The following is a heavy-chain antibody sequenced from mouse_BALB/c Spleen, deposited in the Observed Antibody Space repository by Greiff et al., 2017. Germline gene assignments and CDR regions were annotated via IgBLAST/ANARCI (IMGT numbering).Heavy chain of an antibody. CDR3: AREGKLGPFAY. CDR1: GYSITSGYY. J-gene: IGHJ3*01. D-gene: IGHD4-1*01. Sequence: EVKVEESGPGLVKPSQSLSLTCSVTGYSITSGYYWNWIRQFPGNKLEWMGYISYDGSNNYNPSLKNRISITRDTSKNQFFLKLNSVTTEDTATYYCAREGKLGPFAYWGQGTLVTVSA. V-gene: IGHV3-6*02. CDR2: ISYDGSN.